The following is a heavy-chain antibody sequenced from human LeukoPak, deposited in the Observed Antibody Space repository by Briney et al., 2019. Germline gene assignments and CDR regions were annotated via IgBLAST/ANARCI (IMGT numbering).Heavy chain of an antibody. D-gene: IGHD4-17*01. J-gene: IGHJ4*02. Sequence: ASVKVSCKASGYTFTSYGISWVRQAPGQGLEWIGWISAYNGNTNYAQKLQGRVTMTTDTSTSTAYMELRSLRSDDTAVYYCARADYGDYPNPLDYWGQGTLVTVSS. CDR1: GYTFTSYG. V-gene: IGHV1-18*01. CDR3: ARADYGDYPNPLDY. CDR2: ISAYNGNT.